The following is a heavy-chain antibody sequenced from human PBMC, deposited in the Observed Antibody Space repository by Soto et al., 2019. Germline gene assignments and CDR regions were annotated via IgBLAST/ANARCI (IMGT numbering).Heavy chain of an antibody. CDR2: ISSSSSTI. J-gene: IGHJ3*02. V-gene: IGHV3-48*02. CDR1: GFTFSSYS. D-gene: IGHD2-2*01. CDR3: AVIVVVPAAANDAFDI. Sequence: XGSLSLSCAASGFTFSSYSMNWVREAPGKGLEWVSYISSSSSTIYYADSVKGRFTISRDNAKNSLYLQMNSLRDEDTAVYYCAVIVVVPAAANDAFDIWGQGTMVTVSS.